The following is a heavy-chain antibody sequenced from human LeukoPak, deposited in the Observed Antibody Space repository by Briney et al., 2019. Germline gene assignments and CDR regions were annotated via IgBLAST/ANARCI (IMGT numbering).Heavy chain of an antibody. CDR3: ARVRYCSSTSCP. V-gene: IGHV4-34*01. Sequence: SETLSLTCAVYGGSFSGYYWSWIRQPPGKGLEWVGEINHSGSTNYNPSLKSRVTISVDTSKNQFSLKLSSVTAADTAVYYCARVRYCSSTSCPWGQGTLVTVSS. D-gene: IGHD2-2*01. CDR2: INHSGST. CDR1: GGSFSGYY. J-gene: IGHJ5*02.